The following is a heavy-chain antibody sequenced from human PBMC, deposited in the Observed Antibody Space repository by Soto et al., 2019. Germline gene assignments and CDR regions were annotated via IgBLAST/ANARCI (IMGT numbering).Heavy chain of an antibody. CDR3: AREEGYYDSSGFYYYHLKGYYFYSRGRHF. CDR1: GGTFSSYA. CDR2: IIPIFGTA. Sequence: ASVKVSCKASGGTFSSYAISWVRQAPGQGLEWMGGIIPIFGTANYAQKFQGRVTITADESTSTAYMELSSLRSEDTAVYYCAREEGYYDSSGFYYYHLKGYYFYSRGRHFWGPAPPV. V-gene: IGHV1-69*13. D-gene: IGHD3-22*01. J-gene: IGHJ6*02.